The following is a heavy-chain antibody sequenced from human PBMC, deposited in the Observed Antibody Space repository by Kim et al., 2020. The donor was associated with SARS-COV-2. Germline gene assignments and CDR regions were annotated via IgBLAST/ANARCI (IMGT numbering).Heavy chain of an antibody. D-gene: IGHD1-1*01. V-gene: IGHV3-15*01. CDR3: TTLQMATTIPDY. J-gene: IGHJ4*02. CDR2: T. Sequence: TDYSDPGKGRFTISRDDSTNPLYLQMNGPKTEDSAVYYCTTLQMATTIPDYWGQGTLVTVSS.